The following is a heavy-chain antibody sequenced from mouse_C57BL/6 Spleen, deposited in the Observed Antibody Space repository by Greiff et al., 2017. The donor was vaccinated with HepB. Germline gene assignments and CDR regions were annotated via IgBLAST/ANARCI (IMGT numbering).Heavy chain of an antibody. CDR3: ARWERTGTGFAY. J-gene: IGHJ3*01. CDR1: GYTFTSYW. V-gene: IGHV1-69*01. CDR2: IDPSDSYT. Sequence: QVQLQQPGAELVMPGASVKLSCKASGYTFTSYWMHWVKQRPGQGLEWIGEIDPSDSYTNYNQKFKGKSTLTVDKSSSTAYMQLSSLTSEDSAVYYCARWERTGTGFAYWGQGTLVTVSA. D-gene: IGHD4-1*01.